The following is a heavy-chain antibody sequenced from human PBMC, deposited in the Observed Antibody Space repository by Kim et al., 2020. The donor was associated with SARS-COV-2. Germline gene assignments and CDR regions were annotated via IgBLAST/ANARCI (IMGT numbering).Heavy chain of an antibody. D-gene: IGHD3-10*01. V-gene: IGHV3-23*01. CDR3: AKDVLWFGELYYYYYGMDV. Sequence: GGSLRLSCAASGFTFSSYAMSWVRQAPGKGLEWVSAISGSGGSTYYADSVKGRFTISRDNSKNTLYLQMNSLRAEDTAVYYCAKDVLWFGELYYYYYGMDVWGQGTTVTVSS. J-gene: IGHJ6*02. CDR2: ISGSGGST. CDR1: GFTFSSYA.